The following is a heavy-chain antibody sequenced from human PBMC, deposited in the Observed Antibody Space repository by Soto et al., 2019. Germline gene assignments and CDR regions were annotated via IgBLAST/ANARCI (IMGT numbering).Heavy chain of an antibody. V-gene: IGHV6-1*01. J-gene: IGHJ4*02. CDR2: TYYTCKWYN. Sequence: SQTLSLTCAMSWNSFSINIAAWNWIRRSPSRGLEWLGGTYYTCKWYNDYAVSFKSLIIVNPDTSKNQFSLQLNSVTPGDTAVFYFERESGYFDYSCQGTLVTVSS. CDR3: ERESGYFDY. CDR1: WNSFSINIAA.